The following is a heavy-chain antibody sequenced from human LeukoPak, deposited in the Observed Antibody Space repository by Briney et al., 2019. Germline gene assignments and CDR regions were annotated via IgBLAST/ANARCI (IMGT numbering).Heavy chain of an antibody. CDR2: INHSGST. Sequence: SETLSLTCAVYGGSFSGYYWSWIRQPPGKGLEWIGEINHSGSTNYNPSLKSRVTISVDTSKNQFSLKLSSVTAADTAVYYCARGPNWIQLWVYYFDYWDQGTLVTVSS. D-gene: IGHD5-18*01. CDR1: GGSFSGYY. CDR3: ARGPNWIQLWVYYFDY. V-gene: IGHV4-34*01. J-gene: IGHJ4*02.